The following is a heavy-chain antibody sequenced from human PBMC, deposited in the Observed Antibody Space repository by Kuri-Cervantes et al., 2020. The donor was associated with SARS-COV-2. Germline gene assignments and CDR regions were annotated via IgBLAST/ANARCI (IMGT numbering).Heavy chain of an antibody. CDR2: ISSSSSYI. CDR3: ARPAETGTRFDH. CDR1: GFTFGSYN. D-gene: IGHD1-1*01. J-gene: IGHJ4*02. Sequence: GGSLRLSCAASGFTFGSYNMNWVRQAPGKGLEWVSSISSSSSYIYYADSVKGRFTISRDNAKNSLYLQMNSLRAEDTAVYYCARPAETGTRFDHWGQGTLVTVSS. V-gene: IGHV3-21*01.